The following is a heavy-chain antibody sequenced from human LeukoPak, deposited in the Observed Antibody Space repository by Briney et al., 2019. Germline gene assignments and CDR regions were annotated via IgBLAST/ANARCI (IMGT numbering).Heavy chain of an antibody. Sequence: GGSLRLSCAASGFTVSSNYMSWVRQAPGKGLEWVSVIYSGGSTYYADSVKGRFTISRDNSKNTLYLQMNSLRAEDTAVYYCARDMVRGVIRDYWGQGTLVTVSS. CDR2: IYSGGST. CDR1: GFTVSSNY. CDR3: ARDMVRGVIRDY. J-gene: IGHJ4*02. V-gene: IGHV3-66*01. D-gene: IGHD3-10*01.